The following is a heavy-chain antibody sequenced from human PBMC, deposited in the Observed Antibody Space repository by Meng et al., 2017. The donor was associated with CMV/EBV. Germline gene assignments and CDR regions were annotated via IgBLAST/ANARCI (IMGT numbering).Heavy chain of an antibody. CDR1: GGSISSSSYY. CDR3: ARQLGQKTYYFDY. Sequence: SETLSLTCTVSGGSISSSSYYWGWIRQPPGKGLEWIGSIYYSGGTYYNPSLKSRVTISVDTSKNQFSLKLSSVTAADTAVYYCARQLGQKTYYFDYWGQGTLVTVSS. D-gene: IGHD7-27*01. J-gene: IGHJ4*02. CDR2: IYYSGGT. V-gene: IGHV4-39*01.